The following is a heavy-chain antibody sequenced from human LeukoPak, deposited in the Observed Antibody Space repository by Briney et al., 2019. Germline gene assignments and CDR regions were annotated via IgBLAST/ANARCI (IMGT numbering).Heavy chain of an antibody. CDR2: VYYSGST. Sequence: PSETLSLTCTVSGGSISSYYWSWIRQPPGKGLEWIGYVYYSGSTKYNPSLKSRVTISVDASKTQFSLKLNSVTAADTAVYYCARGSRELYYFDYWGQGTLVTVSS. D-gene: IGHD1-7*01. V-gene: IGHV4-59*01. CDR3: ARGSRELYYFDY. CDR1: GGSISSYY. J-gene: IGHJ4*02.